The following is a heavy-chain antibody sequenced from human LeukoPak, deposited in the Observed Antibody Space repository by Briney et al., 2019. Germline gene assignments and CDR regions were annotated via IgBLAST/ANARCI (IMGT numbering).Heavy chain of an antibody. Sequence: GGSLRLSCAASGFTFSSYSMNWVRQAPGKGLEWVSSISSSSSYIYYADSVKGRFTISRDNAKNSLYLQMNSLRAEDTAVYYCAKEISSGHPFDYWGQGTLVTVSS. D-gene: IGHD6-19*01. J-gene: IGHJ4*02. CDR1: GFTFSSYS. CDR3: AKEISSGHPFDY. V-gene: IGHV3-21*01. CDR2: ISSSSSYI.